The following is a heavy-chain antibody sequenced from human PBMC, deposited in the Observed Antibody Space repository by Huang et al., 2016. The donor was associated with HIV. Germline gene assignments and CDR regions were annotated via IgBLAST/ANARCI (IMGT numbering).Heavy chain of an antibody. CDR3: VRGRGTSWSFFDT. D-gene: IGHD2-2*01. CDR2: INHVGKT. Sequence: QVRLDQWGAGLLKPSETLSLTCAVYGDSFSDFFWSWIRQSPGKGLEWIGEINHVGKTNYNLSLKSRVTIAVDTSKNQFSLKLKSVTVDDTSMYYCVRGRGTSWSFFDTWGQGSLVTVFS. V-gene: IGHV4-34*01. J-gene: IGHJ4*02. CDR1: GDSFSDFF.